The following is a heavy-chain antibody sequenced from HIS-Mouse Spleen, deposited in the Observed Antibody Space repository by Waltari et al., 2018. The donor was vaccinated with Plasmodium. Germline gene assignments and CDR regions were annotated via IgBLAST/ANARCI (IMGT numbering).Heavy chain of an antibody. CDR2: INSGGST. Sequence: EVQLVESGGGLVQPGGSLRLSCAASGFTVSSNSMSWVRQAPGKGLELVSVINSGGSTYYADSVKGRFTISRDNSKNTLYLQMNSLRAEDTAVYYCATPRVGGSYFDYWGQGTLVTVSS. CDR3: ATPRVGGSYFDY. CDR1: GFTVSSNS. D-gene: IGHD1-26*01. J-gene: IGHJ4*02. V-gene: IGHV3-66*01.